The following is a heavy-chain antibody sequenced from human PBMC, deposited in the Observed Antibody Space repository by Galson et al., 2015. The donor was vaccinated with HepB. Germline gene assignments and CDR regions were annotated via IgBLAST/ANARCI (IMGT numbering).Heavy chain of an antibody. V-gene: IGHV1-18*04. CDR1: GYTFSRYG. D-gene: IGHD2-2*01. CDR2: ISGYNANT. J-gene: IGHJ6*02. CDR3: ARDQIVVVPAATKAYSYGMDV. Sequence: SVKVSCKASGYTFSRYGISWVRQAPGQGLEWMGWISGYNANTNYAQKFQGRVTMTTGTSTTTAYMELRSLTSDDTAVYYCARDQIVVVPAATKAYSYGMDVWGQGTTVTVSS.